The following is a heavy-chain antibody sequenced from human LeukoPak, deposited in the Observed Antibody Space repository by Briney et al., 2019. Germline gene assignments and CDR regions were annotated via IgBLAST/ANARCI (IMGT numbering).Heavy chain of an antibody. CDR3: ARAITGPVDY. J-gene: IGHJ4*02. V-gene: IGHV4-34*01. CDR1: GGSFSGYY. CDR2: INHSGST. D-gene: IGHD3-10*01. Sequence: SETLSLTCAVYGGSFSGYYWSWIRQPPGKGLEWIGEINHSGSTNYNPSLKSRVTISLDTSKNQFSLKLSSVTAADTAVYYCARAITGPVDYWGQGTLVTVSS.